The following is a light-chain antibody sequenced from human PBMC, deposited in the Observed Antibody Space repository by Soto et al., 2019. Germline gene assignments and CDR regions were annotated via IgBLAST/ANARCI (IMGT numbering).Light chain of an antibody. CDR3: QQYYSYPRT. CDR1: QGISSY. CDR2: AAS. V-gene: IGKV1-8*01. Sequence: SASTGNRVTITCRASQGISSYLAWYQQKPGKAPKLLIYAASTLQSVVPSRFSGSGSGTDFTLTISCLQSEDFATYYCQQYYSYPRTFGQGTKVDSK. J-gene: IGKJ1*01.